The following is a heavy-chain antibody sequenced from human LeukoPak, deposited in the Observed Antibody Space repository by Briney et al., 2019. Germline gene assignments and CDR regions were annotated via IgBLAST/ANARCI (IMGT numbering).Heavy chain of an antibody. CDR3: ARGDDNASWLVDF. D-gene: IGHD2-2*01. CDR1: GGSISSSSYY. Sequence: SETLSLTCTVSGGSISSSSYYWGWLRQPPGKGLEWIGSIYYSGSTYYTPSLRSRVTISVDKSKNQFSLILSSVTAADTAVYYCARGDDNASWLVDFWGQGTLVTVSS. CDR2: IYYSGST. V-gene: IGHV4-39*07. J-gene: IGHJ4*02.